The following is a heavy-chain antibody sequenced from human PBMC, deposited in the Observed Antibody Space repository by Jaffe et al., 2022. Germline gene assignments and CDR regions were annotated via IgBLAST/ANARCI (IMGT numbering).Heavy chain of an antibody. J-gene: IGHJ5*02. D-gene: IGHD2-2*01. CDR1: GGSISSGGYS. Sequence: QLQLQESGSGLVKPSQTLSLTCAVSGGSISSGGYSWSWIRQPPGKGLEWIGYIYHSGSTYYNPSLKSRVTISVDRSKNQFSLKLSSVTAADTAVYYCARTYAGEVVPAATFENWFDPWGQGTLVTVSS. V-gene: IGHV4-30-2*01. CDR3: ARTYAGEVVPAATFENWFDP. CDR2: IYHSGST.